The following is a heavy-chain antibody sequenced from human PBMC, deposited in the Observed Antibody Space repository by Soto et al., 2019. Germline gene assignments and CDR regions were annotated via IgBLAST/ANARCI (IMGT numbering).Heavy chain of an antibody. Sequence: QVQLQQSGPGLVKPSQTLSLTCAISGDSVSSNSAAWNWIRQSPSRGLEWLGRTYYRSKWYNDYAVSVKSQITINPDTSKNQFSLQLNSVTPEDTAVYYCARDDYDIYDGIDYAFDIWGQGTMVTVSS. CDR2: TYYRSKWYN. J-gene: IGHJ3*02. CDR3: ARDDYDIYDGIDYAFDI. CDR1: GDSVSSNSAA. V-gene: IGHV6-1*01. D-gene: IGHD3-9*01.